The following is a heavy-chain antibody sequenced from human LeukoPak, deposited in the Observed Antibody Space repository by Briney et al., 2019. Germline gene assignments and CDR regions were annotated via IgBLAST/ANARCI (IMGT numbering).Heavy chain of an antibody. J-gene: IGHJ4*02. Sequence: GVSLTLSCAASTFTFNDACLSWLRQAPGKGPEWGSRIKSSADGCAPDYAAPVKGRFTVSRDDSKDTLYLQMNSLKTENTAVYYCSLRYCSGTSCPGYWGQGTLVTVSS. V-gene: IGHV3-15*01. CDR2: IKSSADGCAP. CDR3: SLRYCSGTSCPGY. D-gene: IGHD2-8*02. CDR1: TFTFNDAC.